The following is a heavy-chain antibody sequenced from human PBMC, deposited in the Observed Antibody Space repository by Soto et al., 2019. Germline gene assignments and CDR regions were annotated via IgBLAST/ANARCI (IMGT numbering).Heavy chain of an antibody. V-gene: IGHV3-23*01. CDR2: ISGSGGST. J-gene: IGHJ4*02. CDR1: RFTLRSSA. CDR3: AKVPYTASSGRTLDY. D-gene: IGHD3-22*01. Sequence: GGCLGLSCAACRFTLRSSAMSWARQAPGKGLEWVSAISGSGGSTYYADSVKGRFTISRDNSKNTLYLQMNSLRAEDTAVYYCAKVPYTASSGRTLDYWGQGTLVTVSS.